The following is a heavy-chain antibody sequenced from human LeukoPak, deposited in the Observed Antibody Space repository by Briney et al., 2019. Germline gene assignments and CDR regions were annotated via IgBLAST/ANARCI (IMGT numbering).Heavy chain of an antibody. Sequence: SETLPLTCAVSGYSVSSGYFWGWVRQPPGKGLQWIGSIYHSGSTYYNPSLKSRLTISMDTSKNQFSLKLSSVTAADTAVYYCARSMVRGVTTTDYWGQGTLVTVSS. CDR1: GYSVSSGYF. J-gene: IGHJ4*02. D-gene: IGHD3-10*01. CDR2: IYHSGST. V-gene: IGHV4-38-2*01. CDR3: ARSMVRGVTTTDY.